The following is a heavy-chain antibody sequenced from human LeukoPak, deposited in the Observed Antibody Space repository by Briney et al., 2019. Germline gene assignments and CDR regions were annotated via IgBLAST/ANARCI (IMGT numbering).Heavy chain of an antibody. CDR2: MDTLGGI. V-gene: IGHV3-53*01. Sequence: GRSLRPSCAAAYFSVNNNYMSWVRQAPRKGLEWVSLMDTLGGIYYRDSVKGRFTISREISKNTLYIQMNTLSDADTAIYYCAGGSYYGSGGRPGYFDHWGQGILVTVSS. D-gene: IGHD3-10*01. J-gene: IGHJ4*02. CDR3: AGGSYYGSGGRPGYFDH. CDR1: YFSVNNNY.